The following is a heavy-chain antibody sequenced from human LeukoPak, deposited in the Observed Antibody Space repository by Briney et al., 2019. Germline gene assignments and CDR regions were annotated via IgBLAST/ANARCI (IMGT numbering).Heavy chain of an antibody. D-gene: IGHD6-6*01. CDR2: INHSGST. J-gene: IGHJ4*02. Sequence: SETLSLTCSVSGGSIRSFYWSWIRQPPGKGLEWIGYINHSGSTNYNPSLKSRVTMSVDTSKNQFSLKLSSVTAADTAVYYCARGVARSSKFHFSYYFDYWGQGTLVTVSS. CDR1: GGSIRSFY. CDR3: ARGVARSSKFHFSYYFDY. V-gene: IGHV4-59*12.